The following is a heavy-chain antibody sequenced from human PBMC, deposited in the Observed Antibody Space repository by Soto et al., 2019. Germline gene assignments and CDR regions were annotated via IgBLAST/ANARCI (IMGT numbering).Heavy chain of an antibody. J-gene: IGHJ4*02. V-gene: IGHV3-33*01. CDR1: GFNFSNYA. Sequence: QVQLVESGGGVVQPGRSLRLSCTASGFNFSNYAMHWVRQAPGQGLEWVAIIWYDGSNKFYSDSVKGRFTISRDNSKNSLYLQMNNLRVEDTAVYYCARDRADYWGQGTLVTVSS. CDR2: IWYDGSNK. CDR3: ARDRADY.